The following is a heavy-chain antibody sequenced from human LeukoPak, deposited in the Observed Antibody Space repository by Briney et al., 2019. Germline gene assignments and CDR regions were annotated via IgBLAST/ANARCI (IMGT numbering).Heavy chain of an antibody. CDR1: GFTFSSYS. V-gene: IGHV3-48*04. Sequence: GGSLRLSCAASGFTFSSYSMNWVRQAPGKGLEWVSYISSSSSTIYYADSVKGRFTISRDNAKNSLYLQMNSLRAEDTAVYYCARDQFGSSWYGNWLDPWGQGTLVTVSS. CDR3: ARDQFGSSWYGNWLDP. D-gene: IGHD6-13*01. J-gene: IGHJ5*02. CDR2: ISSSSSTI.